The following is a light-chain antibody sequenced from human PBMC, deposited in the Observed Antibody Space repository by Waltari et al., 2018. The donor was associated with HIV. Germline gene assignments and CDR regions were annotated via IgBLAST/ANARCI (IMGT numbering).Light chain of an antibody. CDR2: GNI. Sequence: QSVLTQPPSVSGAPGQRVTFSCTGSSSNIGAGYDVHWYQQLPGTAPKLLIYGNINRPSGVPDRFSGSNSGTSASLAITGLQAEDEADYYCQSYDSSLSGSWVFGGGTKLTVL. J-gene: IGLJ3*02. CDR1: SSNIGAGYD. V-gene: IGLV1-40*01. CDR3: QSYDSSLSGSWV.